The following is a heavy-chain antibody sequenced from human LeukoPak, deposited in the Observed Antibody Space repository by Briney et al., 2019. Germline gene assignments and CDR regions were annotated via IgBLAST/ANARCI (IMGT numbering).Heavy chain of an antibody. V-gene: IGHV3-21*01. CDR3: AREAFSGYYGSGSYYALDY. CDR2: ISSSSSYI. J-gene: IGHJ4*02. D-gene: IGHD3-10*01. CDR1: GFTLSSYS. Sequence: GGSLRLSCAASGFTLSSYSMNWVRQAPGKGLEWVSSISSSSSYIYYADSVKGRFTISRDNAKNSLYLQMNSLRAEDTAVYYCAREAFSGYYGSGSYYALDYWGQGTLVTVSS.